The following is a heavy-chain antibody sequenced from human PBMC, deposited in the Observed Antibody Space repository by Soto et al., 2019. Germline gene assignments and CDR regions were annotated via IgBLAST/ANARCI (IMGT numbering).Heavy chain of an antibody. Sequence: GGSLRLSCTVSGFPFNNYGINWVRQAPGKGLEWVSSVSKSDYTYYSDSVQGRLTISRDNAKNSVSLQMNTLRVEDTAVYYCARGDSIIIPAVSDFWGQGTLVTVSS. J-gene: IGHJ4*02. CDR1: GFPFNNYG. CDR2: VSKSDYT. D-gene: IGHD2-2*01. V-gene: IGHV3-21*01. CDR3: ARGDSIIIPAVSDF.